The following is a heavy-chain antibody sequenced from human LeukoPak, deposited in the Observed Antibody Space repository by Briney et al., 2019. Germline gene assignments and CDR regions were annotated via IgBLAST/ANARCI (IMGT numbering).Heavy chain of an antibody. V-gene: IGHV4-34*01. D-gene: IGHD3-22*01. CDR1: GGSFSGYY. CDR2: INHSGST. J-gene: IGHJ4*02. CDR3: ARGANYYDKFDY. Sequence: PSETLSLTCAVYGGSFSGYYWSWIRQPPGKGLEWIGEINHSGSTNYNPSLKSRVTISVDTSKNQFSLKLSSVTAADTAVYYCARGANYYDKFDYWGQGTLVTVSS.